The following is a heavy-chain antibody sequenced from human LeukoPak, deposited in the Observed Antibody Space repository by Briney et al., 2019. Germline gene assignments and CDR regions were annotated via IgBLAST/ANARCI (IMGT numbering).Heavy chain of an antibody. CDR2: IYYSGNT. V-gene: IGHV4-39*01. CDR3: ARQTGSGLFILP. J-gene: IGHJ4*02. CDR1: GVSISSSNSY. Sequence: SETLSLTCTVSGVSISSSNSYWGWIRQPPGKGLEWIGSIYYSGNTYYNASLKSQVPISIDTSKNQFSLKLTSVTAADTAVYYCARQTGSGLFILPGGQGTLVTVSS. D-gene: IGHD3/OR15-3a*01.